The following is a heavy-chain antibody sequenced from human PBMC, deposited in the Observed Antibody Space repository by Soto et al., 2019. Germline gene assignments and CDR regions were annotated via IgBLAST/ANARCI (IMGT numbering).Heavy chain of an antibody. CDR3: ATVSRCSGIACKQAIDY. CDR2: IKSKTDGETT. V-gene: IGHV3-15*01. CDR1: GFTFSNAW. D-gene: IGHD2-15*01. Sequence: EVQLVESGGDFVKPGRSLRLSCAASGFTFSNAWMYWVRQAPGKGLEWVGRIKSKTDGETTDFAARVKGRFTISRDDSKNTLYLQMNSLKTEDTAVYYCATVSRCSGIACKQAIDYWGQGTLVTVSS. J-gene: IGHJ4*02.